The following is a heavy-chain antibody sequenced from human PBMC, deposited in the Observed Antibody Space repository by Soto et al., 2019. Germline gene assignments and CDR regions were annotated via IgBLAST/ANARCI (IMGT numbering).Heavy chain of an antibody. D-gene: IGHD2-2*01. J-gene: IGHJ6*02. CDR2: IYYSGST. CDR3: AGAKSVVGDYYGMDV. CDR1: GGSISSYY. Sequence: SETLSLTCTVSGGSISSYYWSWIRQPPGKGLEWIGYIYYSGSTNYNPSLKSRVTISVDTSKNQFSLKLSSVTAADTAVYYCAGAKSVVGDYYGMDVWGQGTTVTVSS. V-gene: IGHV4-59*01.